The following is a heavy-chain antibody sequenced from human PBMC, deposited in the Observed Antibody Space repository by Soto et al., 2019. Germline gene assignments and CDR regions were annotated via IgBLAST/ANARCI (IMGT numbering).Heavy chain of an antibody. CDR2: ISSSGSTV. J-gene: IGHJ5*02. CDR1: GFTFSDYY. Sequence: GGSLRLSCAASGFTFSDYYMSWIRQAPGKGLEWVSYISSSGSTVYYADSVKGRFTISRDNAKNSLYLQMNSLRAEDTAVYYCARDASGSYYGWFDPWGQGTLVTVSS. CDR3: ARDASGSYYGWFDP. D-gene: IGHD1-26*01. V-gene: IGHV3-11*01.